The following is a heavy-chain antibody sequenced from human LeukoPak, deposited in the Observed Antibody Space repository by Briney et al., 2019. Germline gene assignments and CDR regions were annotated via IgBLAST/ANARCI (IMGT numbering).Heavy chain of an antibody. CDR3: ARGNAYYDSSEDAFDI. D-gene: IGHD3-22*01. J-gene: IGHJ3*02. V-gene: IGHV4-59*01. CDR1: GGSISSYY. Sequence: SETLSLTCTVSGGSISSYYWSWTRQPPGKGLEWIGYIYYSGSTYYNPSLKSRVTISVDTSKNQFSLKLSSVTAADTAVYYCARGNAYYDSSEDAFDIWGQGTMVTVSS. CDR2: IYYSGST.